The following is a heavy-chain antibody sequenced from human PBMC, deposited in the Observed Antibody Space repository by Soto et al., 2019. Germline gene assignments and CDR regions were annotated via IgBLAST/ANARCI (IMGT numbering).Heavy chain of an antibody. Sequence: EVQLVESGGGLVQPGGSLRLSCAASGFTLSGRSMHWVRQAPGKGLVWVSGIDNAGTDSTYADSVKGRFTSSRDNAKNMLYLPINSMIVEDTPVYYCARGWFGPDVCGNGSTVTVSS. V-gene: IGHV3-74*01. J-gene: IGHJ6*04. D-gene: IGHD3-10*01. CDR3: ARGWFGPDV. CDR2: IDNAGTDS. CDR1: GFTLSGRS.